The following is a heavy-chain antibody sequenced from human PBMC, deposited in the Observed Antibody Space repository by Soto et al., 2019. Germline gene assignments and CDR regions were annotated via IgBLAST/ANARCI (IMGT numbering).Heavy chain of an antibody. J-gene: IGHJ3*02. V-gene: IGHV3-23*01. CDR3: AKCMQVNWNYDAFHI. CDR1: GFTFSSYA. D-gene: IGHD1-7*01. CDR2: ISGTGGST. Sequence: EVQLLESGGGLVQPGGSLRLSCAASGFTFSSYAMSWVRQAPGKGLEWVSSISGTGGSTYYADSVKGRFTISRDNSKNTLYLQMDSLRAEDTAIYYCAKCMQVNWNYDAFHIWGQGTMVTVSS.